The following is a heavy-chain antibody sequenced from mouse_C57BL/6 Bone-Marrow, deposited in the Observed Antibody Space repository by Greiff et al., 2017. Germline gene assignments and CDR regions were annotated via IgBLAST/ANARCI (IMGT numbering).Heavy chain of an antibody. V-gene: IGHV1-55*01. CDR3: ARWGYYGSSYSLFDY. CDR2: IYPGSGST. D-gene: IGHD1-1*01. CDR1: GYTFTSYW. Sequence: QVQLQQPGAELVKPGASVKMSCKASGYTFTSYWITWVKQRPGQGLAWIGDIYPGSGSTNYNEKFKSKATLTVDTSSSTAYMQLSSLTSEDSAVYYCARWGYYGSSYSLFDYWGQGTTLTVSS. J-gene: IGHJ2*01.